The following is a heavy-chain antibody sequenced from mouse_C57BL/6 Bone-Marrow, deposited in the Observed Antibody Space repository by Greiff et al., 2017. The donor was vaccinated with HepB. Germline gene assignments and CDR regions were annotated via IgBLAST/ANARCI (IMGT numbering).Heavy chain of an antibody. CDR3: AREGAYYYGSSYEFAY. Sequence: QVQLQQSGAELVKPGASVKLSCKASGYTFTSYWMHWVKQRPGQGLEWIGMIHPNSGSTNYNEKFKSKATLTVDNSSSTAYMQLSSLTSEDSAVYYCAREGAYYYGSSYEFAYWGQGTLVTVSA. CDR1: GYTFTSYW. J-gene: IGHJ3*01. CDR2: IHPNSGST. D-gene: IGHD1-1*01. V-gene: IGHV1-64*01.